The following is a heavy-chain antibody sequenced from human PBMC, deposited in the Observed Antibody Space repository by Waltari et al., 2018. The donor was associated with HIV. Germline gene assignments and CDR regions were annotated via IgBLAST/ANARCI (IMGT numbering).Heavy chain of an antibody. V-gene: IGHV2-5*01. CDR2: FYWNEDK. CDR3: AHSGQQLFDYYDSSGYPHAFDI. Sequence: QITLKESGPPLVTPTQTLTLTCTFSGFSLRTSGVGVGWLRQPPGKALEWLALFYWNEDKRYSPSLKSRLTITKDTSKNQVVLTMTNMDPVDTATYYCAHSGQQLFDYYDSSGYPHAFDIWGQGTMVTVSS. J-gene: IGHJ3*02. CDR1: GFSLRTSGVG. D-gene: IGHD3-22*01.